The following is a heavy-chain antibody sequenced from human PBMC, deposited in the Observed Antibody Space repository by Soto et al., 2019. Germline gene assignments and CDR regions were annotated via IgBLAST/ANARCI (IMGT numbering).Heavy chain of an antibody. CDR1: GYTFTSYG. V-gene: IGHV1-18*01. CDR2: ISTYNGNT. J-gene: IGHJ4*02. D-gene: IGHD3-16*01. CDR3: ARGGGGDY. Sequence: QVQLVQSGVEVKKTGASVKVSCKASGYTFTSYGISWVRQAPGQGLEWMGWISTYNGNTNYAQKFQGRVTMTTDTPTGTAYMELRSLRSDERAVYSWARGGGGDYWGQGTLVTVSS.